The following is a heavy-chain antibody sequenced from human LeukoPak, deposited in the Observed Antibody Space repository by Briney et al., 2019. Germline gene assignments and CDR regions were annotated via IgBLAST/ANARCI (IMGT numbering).Heavy chain of an antibody. CDR2: IKPSGDST. CDR1: GYTFTSYY. D-gene: IGHD4-23*01. V-gene: IGHV1-46*01. J-gene: IGHJ4*02. CDR3: ARGRNSRAEDY. Sequence: GASVKVSCKASGYTFTSYYIHWVRQAPGQGLEWMGIIKPSGDSTNYAQKFQGRVTMTRDTSKSTDYMELSSLRSEDTAVYYCARGRNSRAEDYWGQGTLVTVSS.